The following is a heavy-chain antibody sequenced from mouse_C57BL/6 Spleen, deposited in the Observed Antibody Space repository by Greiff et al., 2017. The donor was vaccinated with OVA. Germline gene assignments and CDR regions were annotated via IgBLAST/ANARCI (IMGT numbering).Heavy chain of an antibody. V-gene: IGHV2-9-1*01. J-gene: IGHJ4*01. CDR2: IWTGGGP. Sequence: VQVVESGPGLVAPSQSLSITCTVSGFSLTSYAISWVRQPQGQGLEWLGVIWTGGGPNFNSALKSRLSISKDNSKSQVFLKMDSLQTDDTARYYCARSGYDSYYAMDYWGQGTSVTVSS. D-gene: IGHD2-2*01. CDR3: ARSGYDSYYAMDY. CDR1: GFSLTSYA.